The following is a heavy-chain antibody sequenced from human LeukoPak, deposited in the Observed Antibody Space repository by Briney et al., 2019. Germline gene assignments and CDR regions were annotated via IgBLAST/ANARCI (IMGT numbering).Heavy chain of an antibody. J-gene: IGHJ2*01. CDR1: GGSISSNY. V-gene: IGHV4-34*01. CDR2: INHSGST. Sequence: KPSETLSLTCSVSGGSISSNYWSWIRQPPGKGLEWIGEINHSGSTNYDPSLKSRVTISVDTSKNQFSLKLSSVTAADTAVYYCARHIVDSSSRYWYFDLWGRGTLVTVSS. CDR3: ARHIVDSSSRYWYFDL. D-gene: IGHD6-13*01.